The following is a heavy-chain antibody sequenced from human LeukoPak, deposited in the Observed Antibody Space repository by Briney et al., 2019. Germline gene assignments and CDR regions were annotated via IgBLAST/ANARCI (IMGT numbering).Heavy chain of an antibody. CDR3: ARLGGGSYPPFDY. V-gene: IGHV4-59*08. CDR2: IYYSGTT. D-gene: IGHD1-26*01. Sequence: SETLSLTCTVSGGTISGHYWSWVRQPPGKGLEMIGYIYYSGTTEYNPSLKSRITISVDTSKNQFSLRLSSVTAADTAVYYCARLGGGSYPPFDYWGQGTLVTVSS. J-gene: IGHJ4*02. CDR1: GGTISGHY.